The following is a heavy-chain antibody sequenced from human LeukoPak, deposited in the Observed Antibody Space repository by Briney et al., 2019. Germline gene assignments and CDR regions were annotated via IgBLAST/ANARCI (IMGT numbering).Heavy chain of an antibody. CDR2: IYYSGST. D-gene: IGHD2-15*01. Sequence: KPSETLSLTCTVSGGSISSSSYYWGWIRQPPGKGLEWIGSIYYSGSTYYNPSLKSRVTISVDTSKNQFSRKLSSVTAADTAVYYCATSIEGYCSGGSCYLGLFDYWGQGTLVTVSS. CDR1: GGSISSSSYY. CDR3: ATSIEGYCSGGSCYLGLFDY. J-gene: IGHJ4*02. V-gene: IGHV4-39*01.